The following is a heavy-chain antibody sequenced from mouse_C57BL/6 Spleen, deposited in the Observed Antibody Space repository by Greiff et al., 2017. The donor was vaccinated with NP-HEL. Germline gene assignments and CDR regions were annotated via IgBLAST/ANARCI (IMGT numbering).Heavy chain of an antibody. V-gene: IGHV4-1*01. D-gene: IGHD1-1*01. Sequence: EVKLLESGGGLVQPGGSLKLSCAASGIDFSRYWMSWVRRAPGKGLEWIGEINPDSSTINYAPSLKDKFIISRDNAKNTLYLQMSKVRSEDTALYYCARPDDYYGSSPFAYWGQGTLVTVSA. J-gene: IGHJ3*01. CDR1: GIDFSRYW. CDR2: INPDSSTI. CDR3: ARPDDYYGSSPFAY.